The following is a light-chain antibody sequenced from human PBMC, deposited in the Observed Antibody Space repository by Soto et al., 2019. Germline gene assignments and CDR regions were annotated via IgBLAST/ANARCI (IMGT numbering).Light chain of an antibody. CDR2: EVG. CDR3: CSYAGTSTFYV. Sequence: QSVLTQPASVSGSPGQSITISCTGTSSDVGSYNLVSWYQQHPGKAPQLMIYEVGKRPSGVSNRLSGSKSGNTASLTISGLQAEDEADYYCCSYAGTSTFYVFGTGTKVTV. CDR1: SSDVGSYNL. J-gene: IGLJ1*01. V-gene: IGLV2-23*02.